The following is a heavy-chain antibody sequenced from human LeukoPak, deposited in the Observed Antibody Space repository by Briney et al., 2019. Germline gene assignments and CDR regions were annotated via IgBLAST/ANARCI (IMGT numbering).Heavy chain of an antibody. V-gene: IGHV3-23*01. CDR1: GFTVSINS. CDR3: AKSGYNRFDY. CDR2: VSGSGRGENT. Sequence: GGSLRLSCTVSGFTVSINSMSWVRQAPGKGLEWVSNVSGSGRGENTYYADSVKGRFTISRDNSKNTLILQMNSLRAEDTAVYYCAKSGYNRFDYWGQGILVTVSS. J-gene: IGHJ4*02. D-gene: IGHD5-24*01.